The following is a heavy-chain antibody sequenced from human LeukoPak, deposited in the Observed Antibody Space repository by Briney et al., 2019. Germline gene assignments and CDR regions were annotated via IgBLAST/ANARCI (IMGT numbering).Heavy chain of an antibody. CDR1: GYTFAAYY. J-gene: IGHJ4*02. Sequence: ASVKVSCKASGYTFAAYYMYWVRQAPGQGLEWMGWISAYNGNTNYAQKLQGRVTMTTDTSTSTAYMELRSLRSDDTAVYYCATWYGSGSFDYWGQGTLVTVSS. V-gene: IGHV1-18*04. CDR2: ISAYNGNT. D-gene: IGHD3-10*01. CDR3: ATWYGSGSFDY.